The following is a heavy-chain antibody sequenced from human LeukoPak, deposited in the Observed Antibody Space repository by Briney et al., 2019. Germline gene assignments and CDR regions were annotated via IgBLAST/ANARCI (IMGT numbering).Heavy chain of an antibody. CDR1: GGSISSYY. V-gene: IGHV4-59*01. CDR2: IHNSGNT. J-gene: IGHJ4*02. CDR3: ARGSSLGY. Sequence: TSETLSLTCTVSGGSISSYYWNWIRQPPGKGLEWIGYIHNSGNTNYNPSLKSRVTISVDTSKKQFSLKLSSVTDADTAVYYCARGSSLGYWGQGTLVTVSS.